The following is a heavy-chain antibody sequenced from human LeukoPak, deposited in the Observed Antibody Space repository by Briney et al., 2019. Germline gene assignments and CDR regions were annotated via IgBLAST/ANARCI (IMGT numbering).Heavy chain of an antibody. V-gene: IGHV4-39*07. CDR2: IYYSGST. J-gene: IGHJ4*02. CDR1: GGSISSSSYY. CDR3: ARGANWNYGFY. Sequence: SETLSLTCTVSGGSISSSSYYWGWIRQPPGKGLEWIGSIYYSGSTYYNPSLKSRVTISVDTSKNQFSLKLSSVTAADTAVYYCARGANWNYGFYWGQGTLVTVSS. D-gene: IGHD1-7*01.